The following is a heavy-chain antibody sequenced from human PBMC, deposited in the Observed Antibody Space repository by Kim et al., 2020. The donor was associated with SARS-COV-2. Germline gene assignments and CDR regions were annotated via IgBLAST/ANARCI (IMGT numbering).Heavy chain of an antibody. CDR1: GFTFDDYA. D-gene: IGHD3-10*01. V-gene: IGHV3-9*01. J-gene: IGHJ4*02. CDR3: AKLPTVWFGESSDY. CDR2: ISWNSGSI. Sequence: GGSLRLSCAASGFTFDDYAMHWVRQAPGKGLEWVSGISWNSGSIGYADSVKGRFTISRDNAKNSLYLQMNSLSAEDTALYYCAKLPTVWFGESSDYWGQG.